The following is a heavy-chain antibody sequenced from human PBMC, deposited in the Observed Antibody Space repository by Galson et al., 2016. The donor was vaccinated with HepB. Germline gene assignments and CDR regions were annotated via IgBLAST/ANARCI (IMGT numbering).Heavy chain of an antibody. CDR3: ARHPPPYDYLWGSYIDY. J-gene: IGHJ4*02. CDR1: GGSISSTMYY. V-gene: IGHV4-39*01. Sequence: SETLSLTCTVSGGSISSTMYYWGWIRQPPGKGLAWIGSFYYSGSPYYNPSLKSRVTISEDTSKNQFSLKLSSVTAADTAVYYCARHPPPYDYLWGSYIDYWGQGILVTVSS. D-gene: IGHD3-16*01. CDR2: FYYSGSP.